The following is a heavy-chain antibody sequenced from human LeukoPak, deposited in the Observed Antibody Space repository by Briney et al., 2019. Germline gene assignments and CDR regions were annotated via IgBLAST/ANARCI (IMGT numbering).Heavy chain of an antibody. CDR3: ARNNGMDV. CDR2: VNRDGSET. CDR1: GFALSSHW. V-gene: IGHV3-7*03. Sequence: GGSLRLSCAASGFALSSHWMTWVRQVPERGPEWVANVNRDGSETYYLDSVKGRFTISKDNAKNSLYLQMNSLRAEDTALYHCARNNGMDVWGQGTTVIVSS. J-gene: IGHJ6*02.